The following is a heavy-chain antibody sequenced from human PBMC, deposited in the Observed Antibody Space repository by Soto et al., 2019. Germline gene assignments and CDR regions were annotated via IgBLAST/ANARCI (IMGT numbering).Heavy chain of an antibody. CDR2: ISPDSGGS. Sequence: QVHLVQSGAEVKKPGASVKVSCKASGYTFTDYYIHWVRQAPGQGLQWMSWISPDSGGSNYAQDFQGRVTVTRATSISTAYMELNRLISDDTAIYFCARSPTTMFQPLDYWGQGTLVTVSS. J-gene: IGHJ4*02. CDR3: ARSPTTMFQPLDY. V-gene: IGHV1-2*02. D-gene: IGHD3-10*02. CDR1: GYTFTDYY.